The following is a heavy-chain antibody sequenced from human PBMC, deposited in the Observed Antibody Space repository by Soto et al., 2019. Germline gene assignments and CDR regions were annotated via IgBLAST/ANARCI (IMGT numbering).Heavy chain of an antibody. CDR2: ITGSGDTT. CDR3: AKALWGSVTDDCFDH. J-gene: IGHJ4*02. V-gene: IGHV3-23*01. CDR1: GFTFSSNP. Sequence: EVQLLESGGGLVQPGGSLRLSCVASGFTFSSNPMNWVRQTPGKGLEWVSGITGSGDTTYYADSVKGRFTISRDTSENTLFLKMNSLIAEDTAVYYCAKALWGSVTDDCFDHWGQGALVTVSS. D-gene: IGHD2-21*02.